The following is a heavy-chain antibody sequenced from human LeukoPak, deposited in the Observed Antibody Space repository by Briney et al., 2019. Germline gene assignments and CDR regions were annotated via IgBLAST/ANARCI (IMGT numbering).Heavy chain of an antibody. V-gene: IGHV3-74*01. D-gene: IGHD3-10*01. CDR2: IISDGSST. Sequence: PGESLRLSCAASGFTFSNYWMDWVRQAPGKGLVWVSRIISDGSSTSYADSVKGRFTISRDNAKNTLYLQMNSLRAEDTAVYYCARVRSLYGSGSSPLYYFDYWGQGTLVTVSS. CDR3: ARVRSLYGSGSSPLYYFDY. CDR1: GFTFSNYW. J-gene: IGHJ4*02.